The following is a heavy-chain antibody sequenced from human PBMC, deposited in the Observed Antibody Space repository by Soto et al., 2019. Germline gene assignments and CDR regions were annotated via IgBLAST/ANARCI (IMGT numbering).Heavy chain of an antibody. CDR1: GYTFSNYA. D-gene: IGHD1-1*01. J-gene: IGHJ4*02. CDR2: INADNGKT. CDR3: ARAGLGYPPFY. Sequence: ASVKVSCKASGYTFSNYATHWVRQAPGQRLEWMGWINADNGKTKYSQNFQGRVTMTRDTSASTAYMELRSLRSDDTAVYYCARAGLGYPPFYWGQGTLVTVSS. V-gene: IGHV1-3*01.